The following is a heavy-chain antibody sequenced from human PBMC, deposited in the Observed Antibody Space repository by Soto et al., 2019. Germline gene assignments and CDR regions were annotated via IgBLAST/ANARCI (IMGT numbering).Heavy chain of an antibody. CDR1: GFTFINSA. CDR3: AKGPTWRY. CDR2: SSGRDGKT. Sequence: EVQLVESGGDVVQPGGSLRLSCAASGFTFINSAMNWVRQAPGKGLEWVSVSSGRDGKTYYSDSVRGRFTISRDNSKSTLYLQMNSLRVEATAVYYCAKGPTWRYWGQGTLVTVSS. V-gene: IGHV3-23*04. D-gene: IGHD5-12*01. J-gene: IGHJ4*02.